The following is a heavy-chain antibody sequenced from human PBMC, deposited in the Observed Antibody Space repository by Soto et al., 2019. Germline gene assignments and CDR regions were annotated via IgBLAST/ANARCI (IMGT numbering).Heavy chain of an antibody. Sequence: EVQLLESGGDLVQPGGSLRLSCAASGFTFSNYDMSWVRQAPGKGLEWVSSVSSSGSSTYYADSVKGRFTISRDNSKNTLYLQMSSLGAADPAVYHCARQDCGSGRNCEFGAPAFAYWGQGNLVTVTS. CDR3: ARQDCGSGRNCEFGAPAFAY. CDR2: VSSSGSST. D-gene: IGHD2-21*01. J-gene: IGHJ4*02. CDR1: GFTFSNYD. V-gene: IGHV3-23*01.